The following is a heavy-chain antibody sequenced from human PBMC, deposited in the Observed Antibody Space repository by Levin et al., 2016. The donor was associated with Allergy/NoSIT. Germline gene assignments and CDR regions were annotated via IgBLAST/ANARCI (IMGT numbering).Heavy chain of an antibody. Sequence: SVKVSCKASGGTFSSYAISWVRQAPGQGLEWMGGIIPIFGTANYAQKFQGRVTITADESTSTAYMELSSLRSEDTAVYYCARDLPHGSTSCCGMDVWGQGTTVTVSS. CDR2: IIPIFGTA. J-gene: IGHJ6*02. D-gene: IGHD2-2*01. V-gene: IGHV1-69*13. CDR1: GGTFSSYA. CDR3: ARDLPHGSTSCCGMDV.